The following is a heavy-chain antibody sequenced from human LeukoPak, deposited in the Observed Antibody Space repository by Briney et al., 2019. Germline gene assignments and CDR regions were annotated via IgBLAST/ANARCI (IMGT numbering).Heavy chain of an antibody. CDR3: ARHDSSSGLPYYFDY. D-gene: IGHD1-26*01. CDR1: GGSVSSYF. J-gene: IGHJ4*02. CDR2: IYYSGST. V-gene: IGHV4-59*08. Sequence: PSETLSLTCTVSGGSVSSYFWSWIRQPPGKGLEWIGYIYYSGSTNYNPSLKRRATISVDTSKNQFSLILSSVTAADTAVYYCARHDSSSGLPYYFDYWGQGTLVTVSS.